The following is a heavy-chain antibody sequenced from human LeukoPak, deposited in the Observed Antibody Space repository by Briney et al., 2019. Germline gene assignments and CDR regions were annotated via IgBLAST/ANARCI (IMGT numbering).Heavy chain of an antibody. V-gene: IGHV3-7*01. CDR1: GLTFSSSW. D-gene: IGHD5-18*01. CDR2: INPDGNKK. J-gene: IGHJ4*02. Sequence: GGSLRLSCAVSGLTFSSSWRDWVRQAPGKGLEWVASINPDGNKKYSADSVKGRFTISRDNAENSPYLQMNSLRVEDTAFYYCARDLAYSRLDYWGQGMLVTVSS. CDR3: ARDLAYSRLDY.